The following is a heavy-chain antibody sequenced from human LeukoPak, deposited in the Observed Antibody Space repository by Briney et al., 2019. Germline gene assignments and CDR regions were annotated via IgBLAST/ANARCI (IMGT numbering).Heavy chain of an antibody. CDR2: ISSSSSYI. V-gene: IGHV3-21*01. CDR1: GFTFSSYS. J-gene: IGHJ4*02. Sequence: GGSLRLSCAASGFTFSSYSMNWVRQAPGKGLEWVSSISSSSSYIYYADSVKGRFTISRDNAKNSLYLQMNSLRAEDTAVYYCARDGHYYDSSGYSEFDYWGQGTLVTVSS. D-gene: IGHD3-22*01. CDR3: ARDGHYYDSSGYSEFDY.